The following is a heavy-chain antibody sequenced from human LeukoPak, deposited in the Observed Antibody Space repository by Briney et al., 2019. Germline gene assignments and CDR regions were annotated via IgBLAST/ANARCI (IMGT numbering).Heavy chain of an antibody. CDR2: ISGSGGNT. Sequence: GGSLRLSCAASGLTFSSYGMSWVRQAPGKGLEWVSAISGSGGNTYYADSVKGRFTISRDNSKNTLYLQMNSLRAEDTAVYYCAKDSDTLLWFGGGWFDPWGQGTLVTVSS. V-gene: IGHV3-23*01. J-gene: IGHJ5*02. CDR1: GLTFSSYG. CDR3: AKDSDTLLWFGGGWFDP. D-gene: IGHD3-10*01.